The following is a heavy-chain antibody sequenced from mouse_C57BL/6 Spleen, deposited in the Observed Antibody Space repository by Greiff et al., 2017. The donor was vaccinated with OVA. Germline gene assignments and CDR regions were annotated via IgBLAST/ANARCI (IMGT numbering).Heavy chain of an antibody. CDR1: GYAFSSSW. V-gene: IGHV1-82*01. J-gene: IGHJ1*03. CDR2: IYPGDGDT. CDR3: ARGGWDV. Sequence: LQESGPELVKPGASVKISCKASGYAFSSSWMNWVKQRPGKGLEWIGRIYPGDGDTNYNGKFKGKATLTADKSSSTAYMQLSSLTSEDSAVYFCARGGWDVWGTGTTVTVSS. D-gene: IGHD1-1*02.